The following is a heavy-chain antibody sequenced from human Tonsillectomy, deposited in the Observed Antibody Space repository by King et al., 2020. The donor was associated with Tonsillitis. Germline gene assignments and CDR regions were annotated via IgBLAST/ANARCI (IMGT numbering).Heavy chain of an antibody. CDR1: GYTLTELS. J-gene: IGHJ3*02. CDR2: FDPVAHET. V-gene: IGHV1-24*01. CDR3: STGRLMGESRSSDDAFDI. D-gene: IGHD3-16*01. Sequence: QLVQSGAEVKKPGASVKVSCKVSGYTLTELSMHWVRQAPGKGLEWMGGFDPVAHETIYAQKFQGRVTMTEDTSTDTAYMELSSLRSEDTAVYYCSTGRLMGESRSSDDAFDIWGQETRDTVAS.